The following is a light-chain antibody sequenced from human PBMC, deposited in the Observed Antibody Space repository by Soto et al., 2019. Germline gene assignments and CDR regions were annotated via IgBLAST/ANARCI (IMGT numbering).Light chain of an antibody. CDR2: DVV. CDR1: SSDVGGFNS. Sequence: QSALTQPASVSGSPGQSITISCTGTSSDVGGFNSVSWYQLRTGTAPKLILYDVVDRPSGVSYRFSSSKSGNTDSLTISGLQAADEADYFCSSYTSTMTNVFGSGTKVTVL. V-gene: IGLV2-14*03. J-gene: IGLJ1*01. CDR3: SSYTSTMTNV.